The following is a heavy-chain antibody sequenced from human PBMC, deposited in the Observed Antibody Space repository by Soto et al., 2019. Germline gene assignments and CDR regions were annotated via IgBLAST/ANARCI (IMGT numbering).Heavy chain of an antibody. CDR1: GFTFDDYA. J-gene: IGHJ4*02. V-gene: IGHV3-9*01. D-gene: IGHD5-18*01. CDR3: AKGAMETTTVNYVDY. Sequence: EVQLVESGGGLVQPGRSLRLSCAASGFTFDDYAMHWVRQAPGKGLEWVSGISWNSATIGYADSVKGRFTISRDNAKNSLYMQMNRLRAEDTALYDWAKGAMETTTVNYVDYWGQGTLVTVSS. CDR2: ISWNSATI.